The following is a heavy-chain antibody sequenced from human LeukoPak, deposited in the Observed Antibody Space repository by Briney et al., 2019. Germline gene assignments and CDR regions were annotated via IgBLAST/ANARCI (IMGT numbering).Heavy chain of an antibody. Sequence: GGSLRLSCAASGFTFSSYEMNWVRQAPGKGLEWVSYISSSGSTIYYADSVKGRFTISRDNAKNSLYLQMNSLRAEDTAVYYCARDLTMVRGGNWFDPWGQGTLVTVSS. V-gene: IGHV3-48*03. CDR1: GFTFSSYE. D-gene: IGHD3-10*01. J-gene: IGHJ5*02. CDR3: ARDLTMVRGGNWFDP. CDR2: ISSSGSTI.